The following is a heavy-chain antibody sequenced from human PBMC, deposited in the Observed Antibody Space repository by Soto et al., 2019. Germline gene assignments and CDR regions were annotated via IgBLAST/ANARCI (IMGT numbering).Heavy chain of an antibody. J-gene: IGHJ4*02. Sequence: TLSLTCTVSGGSIRSYYWTWIRQPPGKGLEWLGYIFYSGSTFYNPSLKSRVTISIHTSKSQFSLQLTSVTAADTAVYYCARGAADTAMVDSWGQGTLVTVSS. D-gene: IGHD5-18*01. CDR1: GGSIRSYY. CDR3: ARGAADTAMVDS. CDR2: IFYSGST. V-gene: IGHV4-59*01.